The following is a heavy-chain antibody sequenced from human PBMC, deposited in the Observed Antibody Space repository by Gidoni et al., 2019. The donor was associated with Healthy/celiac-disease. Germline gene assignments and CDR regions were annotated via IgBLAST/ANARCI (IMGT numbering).Heavy chain of an antibody. CDR1: GFTVFTNY. CDR2: VYSGGST. CDR3: ARDLPGIDAFDV. V-gene: IGHV3-53*01. D-gene: IGHD1-20*01. J-gene: IGHJ3*01. Sequence: EVQLVESGGGLIQPGGSLRLSCAASGFTVFTNYVSWIRQAPGKGPEWVSVVYSGGSTFYADSVKGRFTMSRDNSKNILYLQMNSLRVEDTAIYYCARDLPGIDAFDVWGQGTVVTVSS.